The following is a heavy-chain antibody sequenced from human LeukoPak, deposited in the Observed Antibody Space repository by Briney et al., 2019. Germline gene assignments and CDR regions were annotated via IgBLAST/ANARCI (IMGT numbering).Heavy chain of an antibody. V-gene: IGHV7-4-1*02. CDR2: INTNTGNP. Sequence: ASVKVSCKASGYSFITYPINWVRQAPGQGLEWMGWINTNTGNPTYAQGFTGRFVFSLDTSVSTAYLQISSLKAEDTAVYYCARDRNGDYALQPHFDYWGQGTLVTVSS. CDR3: ARDRNGDYALQPHFDY. CDR1: GYSFITYP. J-gene: IGHJ4*02. D-gene: IGHD4-17*01.